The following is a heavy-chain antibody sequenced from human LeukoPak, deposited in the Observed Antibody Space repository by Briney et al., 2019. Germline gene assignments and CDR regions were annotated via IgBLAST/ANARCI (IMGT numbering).Heavy chain of an antibody. CDR2: INYSGST. D-gene: IGHD2-15*01. CDR1: GGSISGLY. J-gene: IGHJ4*02. V-gene: IGHV4-59*11. CDR3: ARDVGGGPFFDY. Sequence: PSETLSLTCTVSGGSISGLYWGWIRQPPGKGLEWIGYINYSGSTDYNPSLKCRVTISLDTSKTQFSLKLSSVTAADTAVYYCARDVGGGPFFDYWGQGTLVTVSS.